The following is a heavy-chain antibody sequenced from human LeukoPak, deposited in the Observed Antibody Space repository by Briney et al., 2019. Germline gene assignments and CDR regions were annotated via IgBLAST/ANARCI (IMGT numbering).Heavy chain of an antibody. Sequence: GGSLRLSCAVSGLTFNSYAMSWVRQAPGKGLEWVANIKFDGSEKYYTDSVRGRFTVSRDNARDSLHLEMSRLRAEDTAVYYCARDGYFFAMDVWGQGTTVTVSS. D-gene: IGHD2-2*03. CDR3: ARDGYFFAMDV. CDR2: IKFDGSEK. J-gene: IGHJ6*02. CDR1: GLTFNSYA. V-gene: IGHV3-7*03.